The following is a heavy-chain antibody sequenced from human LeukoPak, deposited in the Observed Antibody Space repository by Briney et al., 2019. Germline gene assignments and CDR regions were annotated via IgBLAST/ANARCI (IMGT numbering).Heavy chain of an antibody. D-gene: IGHD3-10*02. J-gene: IGHJ4*02. CDR2: IDTTGDT. CDR3: ARGTMFPYYFDY. CDR1: GFTFSSYD. V-gene: IGHV3-13*01. Sequence: GGSLRLSCAASGFTFSSYDMHWVRQGTGKGLEWVSAIDTTGDTYYPGSVKGRFTISRENAKSSLYLQMNSLRAGDTAVYYCARGTMFPYYFDYWGQGTLVTVSS.